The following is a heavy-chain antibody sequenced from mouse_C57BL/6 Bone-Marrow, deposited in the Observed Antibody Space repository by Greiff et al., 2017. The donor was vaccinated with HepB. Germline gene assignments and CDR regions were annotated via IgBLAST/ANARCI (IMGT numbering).Heavy chain of an antibody. D-gene: IGHD3-2*02. V-gene: IGHV1-39*01. CDR1: GYSFTDYN. CDR3: ARGGQLRLPYYFDY. J-gene: IGHJ2*01. CDR2: INPKYGTT. Sequence: EVQLQQSGPELVKPGASVKISCKASGYSFTDYNMNWVKQSNGKSLEWIGVINPKYGTTSYNQKFQGKATLTVDQYSSTAYMQLNSLTSEDSAIYYCARGGQLRLPYYFDYWGQGTTLTVSS.